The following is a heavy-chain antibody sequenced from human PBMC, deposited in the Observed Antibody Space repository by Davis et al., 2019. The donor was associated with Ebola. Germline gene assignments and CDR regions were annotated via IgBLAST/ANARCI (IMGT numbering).Heavy chain of an antibody. D-gene: IGHD1-26*01. CDR2: IYSGGST. CDR3: ARVSSGSHPYYFDY. CDR1: GFTVSSHY. J-gene: IGHJ4*02. V-gene: IGHV3-53*01. Sequence: PGGSLRLPCAASGFTVSSHYMSWVRQAPGKGLEWVSVIYSGGSTYYADSLKGRFTISRDNSKNTLYLQMNSLRAEDTAVYYCARVSSGSHPYYFDYWGQGTLVTVSS.